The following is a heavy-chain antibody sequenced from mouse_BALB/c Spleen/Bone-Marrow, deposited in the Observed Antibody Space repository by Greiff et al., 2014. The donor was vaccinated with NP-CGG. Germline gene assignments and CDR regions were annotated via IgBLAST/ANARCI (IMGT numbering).Heavy chain of an antibody. Sequence: QVQLKQSGPELVRPGESVKISCKGSGYKFTDYGIHWVKQSHAKSLEWIGVITTYSTNANYNQKFKGKATMTVDKSSNTAYMELARLTAEDSDIYYCASSGTGAFAYWGQGTLVTVSA. V-gene: IGHV1S137*01. CDR2: ITTYSTNA. D-gene: IGHD3-3*01. CDR3: ASSGTGAFAY. J-gene: IGHJ3*01. CDR1: GYKFTDYG.